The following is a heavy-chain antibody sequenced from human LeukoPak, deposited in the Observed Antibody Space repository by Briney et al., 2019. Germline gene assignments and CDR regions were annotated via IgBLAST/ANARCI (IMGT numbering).Heavy chain of an antibody. V-gene: IGHV4-39*01. CDR2: IYYSGST. CDR3: ATQALYYYDSSGYYYVAHFDY. J-gene: IGHJ4*02. D-gene: IGHD3-22*01. CDR1: GGSISSGGYY. Sequence: PSETLSLTCTVSGGSISSGGYYWSWIRQPPGKGLEWIGSIYYSGSTYYNPSLKSRVTISVDTSKNQFSLKLSSVTAADTAVYYCATQALYYYDSSGYYYVAHFDYWGQGTLVTVSS.